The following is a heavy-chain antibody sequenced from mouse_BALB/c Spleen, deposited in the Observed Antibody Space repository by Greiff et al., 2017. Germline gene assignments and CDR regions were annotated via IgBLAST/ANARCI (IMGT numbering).Heavy chain of an antibody. CDR3: ARDYRYDGAWFAY. V-gene: IGHV1-14*01. J-gene: IGHJ3*01. CDR1: GYTFTSYV. D-gene: IGHD2-14*01. Sequence: VQLQQSGPELVKPGASVKMSCKASGYTFTSYVMHWVKQKPGQGLEWIGYINPYNDGTKYNEKFKGKATLTSDKSSSTAYMELSSLTSEDSAVYYCARDYRYDGAWFAYWGQGTLVTVS. CDR2: INPYNDGT.